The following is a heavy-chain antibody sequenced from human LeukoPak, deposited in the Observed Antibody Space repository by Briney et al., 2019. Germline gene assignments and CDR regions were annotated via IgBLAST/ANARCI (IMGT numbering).Heavy chain of an antibody. CDR3: ARFAVNYEDNRSFYYFDY. V-gene: IGHV5-51*01. CDR2: IYPGDSET. CDR1: GYAFASYW. D-gene: IGHD2/OR15-2a*01. J-gene: IGHJ4*02. Sequence: GEPLKISCRVSGYAFASYWIGWGRQVPGKGVGWMGIIYPGDSETKSSPSLQGQVTFSADKSINTAYLQWSSLKASDTAMYYCARFAVNYEDNRSFYYFDYWGQGTLVTVSS.